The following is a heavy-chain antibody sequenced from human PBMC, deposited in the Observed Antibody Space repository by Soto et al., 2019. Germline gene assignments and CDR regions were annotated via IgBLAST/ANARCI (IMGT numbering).Heavy chain of an antibody. CDR3: ARDGTFGAKGGSLDI. V-gene: IGHV3-33*01. J-gene: IGHJ3*02. CDR1: GFTFRTYG. CDR2: FWYDGSNK. D-gene: IGHD3-16*01. Sequence: GSLRLSCAASGFTFRTYGMHWVRQAPGKGLEWVAIFWYDGSNKYYAESVKGRFTISRDNSKNTLYLQMNSLRAEDTAVYYCARDGTFGAKGGSLDIWGQGTMVTVSS.